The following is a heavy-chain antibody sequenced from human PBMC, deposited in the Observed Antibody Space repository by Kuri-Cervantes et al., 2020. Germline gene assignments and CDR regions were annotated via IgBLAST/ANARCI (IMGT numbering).Heavy chain of an antibody. J-gene: IGHJ3*02. CDR3: ARKSPPGFTSCYDLLCSDAFDI. CDR1: GYTFTSYY. CDR2: INPSGGST. D-gene: IGHD2-2*01. V-gene: IGHV1-46*01. Sequence: ASVKVSCKASGYTFTSYYMHWVRQAPGQGLEWMGIINPSGGSTSYAQKFQGRVTMTEDTSTDTAYMELSSLRSDDTAVYYCARKSPPGFTSCYDLLCSDAFDIWGQGTMVTVSS.